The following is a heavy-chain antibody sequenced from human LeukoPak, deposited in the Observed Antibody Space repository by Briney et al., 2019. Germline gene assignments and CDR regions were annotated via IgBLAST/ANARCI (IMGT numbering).Heavy chain of an antibody. CDR3: AKAGYGSGSYYPFDY. V-gene: IGHV3-23*01. CDR1: GFTFSSYA. Sequence: GSLRLSCAASGFTFSSYAMSWVRQAPGKGLEWVSAISGSGGSTYYADSVKGRFTISRDNSKNTLYLQMNSLRAEDTAVYYCAKAGYGSGSYYPFDYWGQGTLVTVSS. CDR2: ISGSGGST. D-gene: IGHD3-10*01. J-gene: IGHJ4*02.